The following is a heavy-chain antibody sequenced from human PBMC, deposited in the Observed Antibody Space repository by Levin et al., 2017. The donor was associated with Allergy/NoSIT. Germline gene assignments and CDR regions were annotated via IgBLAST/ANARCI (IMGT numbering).Heavy chain of an antibody. D-gene: IGHD3-22*01. V-gene: IGHV4-34*01. CDR2: INHSGST. Sequence: SETLSLTCAVYGGSFSGYFWSWIRQPPGKGLEWIGEINHSGSTNYNPSLKSRVTISVDTSKNQFSLKLSSVTAADTAVYYCARANPGYFRTSGYYFESGYWGQGTLVTVSS. CDR1: GGSFSGYF. CDR3: ARANPGYFRTSGYYFESGY. J-gene: IGHJ4*02.